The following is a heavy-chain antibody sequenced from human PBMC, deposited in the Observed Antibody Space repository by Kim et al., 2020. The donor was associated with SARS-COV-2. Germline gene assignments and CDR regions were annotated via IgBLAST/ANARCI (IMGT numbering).Heavy chain of an antibody. D-gene: IGHD3-10*01. CDR2: IIPIFGTA. V-gene: IGHV1-69*13. J-gene: IGHJ6*02. CDR3: ARDQGVQGVIMDYYYYGMDV. Sequence: SVKVSCKASGGTFSSYAISWVRQAPGQGLEWMGGIIPIFGTANYAQKFQGRVTITADESTSTAYMELSSLRSEDTAVYYCARDQGVQGVIMDYYYYGMDVWGQGTTVTVSS. CDR1: GGTFSSYA.